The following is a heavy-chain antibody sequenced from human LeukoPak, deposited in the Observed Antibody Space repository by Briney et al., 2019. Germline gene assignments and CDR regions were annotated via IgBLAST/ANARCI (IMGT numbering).Heavy chain of an antibody. CDR1: GFTFSSYA. CDR2: ISSSSSYI. J-gene: IGHJ4*02. Sequence: GGSLRLSCAASGFTFSSYAMSWVRQAPGKGLEWVSSISSSSSYIYYADSVKGRFTISRDNAKNSLYLQMNSLRAEDTAVYYCARAYYDSSGYYSDYWGQGTLVTVSS. CDR3: ARAYYDSSGYYSDY. V-gene: IGHV3-21*01. D-gene: IGHD3-22*01.